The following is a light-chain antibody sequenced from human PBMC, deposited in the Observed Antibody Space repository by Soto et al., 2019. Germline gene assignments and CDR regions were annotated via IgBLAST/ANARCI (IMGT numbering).Light chain of an antibody. Sequence: EIVLTQSPGSLSLSPGERATLSCRASQRVSSSYLAWYQQKPGQAPRLLIYGASSRATGIPERFSGSGSGTDFTLTISRLEPEDFAVYYCQQYGSSLLTFGGGTKVEIK. CDR1: QRVSSSY. V-gene: IGKV3-20*01. CDR3: QQYGSSLLT. J-gene: IGKJ4*01. CDR2: GAS.